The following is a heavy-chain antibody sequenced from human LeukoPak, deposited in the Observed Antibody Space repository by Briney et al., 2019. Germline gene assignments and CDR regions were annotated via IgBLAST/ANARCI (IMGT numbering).Heavy chain of an antibody. CDR1: GFTFSSYG. Sequence: GGSLRLSCAASGFTFSSYGMHWVRQAPGKGLEWVAVISYDGSNKYYADSVKGRFTISRDNSKNTLYLQTNSLRAEDTAVYYCAKGNYEGMDVWGQGTTVTVSS. CDR3: AKGNYEGMDV. J-gene: IGHJ6*02. CDR2: ISYDGSNK. V-gene: IGHV3-30*18.